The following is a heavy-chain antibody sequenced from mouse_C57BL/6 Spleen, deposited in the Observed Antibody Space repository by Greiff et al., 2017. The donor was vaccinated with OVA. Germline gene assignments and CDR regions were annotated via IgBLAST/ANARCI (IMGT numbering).Heavy chain of an antibody. CDR2: IHPNSGST. CDR1: GYTFTSYW. CDR3: AILITTDYFGY. D-gene: IGHD1-1*01. V-gene: IGHV1-64*01. J-gene: IGHJ2*01. Sequence: VQLQQPGAELVKPGASVKLSCKASGYTFTSYWMHWVKQRPGQGLEWIGMIHPNSGSTNYNEKFKSKATLTVDKSSSTAYMQLSSLTSEDSAFYYCAILITTDYFGYWGQSTTLTVSS.